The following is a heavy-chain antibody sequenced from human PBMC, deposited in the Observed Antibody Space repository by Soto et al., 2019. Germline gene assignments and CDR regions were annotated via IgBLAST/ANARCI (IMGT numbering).Heavy chain of an antibody. Sequence: ASVTVSCKTSGYTFTRNGICWVRQAPGQGLEWMGWISPKSGSIKYAQKFQGRVIMTKDTSTSTAYMEVRSLRSDDTAVYYCVKDRDSNSWPSRDVWGPGTKVTVSS. CDR3: VKDRDSNSWPSRDV. D-gene: IGHD3-22*01. CDR2: ISPKSGSI. J-gene: IGHJ6*02. CDR1: GYTFTRNG. V-gene: IGHV1-18*01.